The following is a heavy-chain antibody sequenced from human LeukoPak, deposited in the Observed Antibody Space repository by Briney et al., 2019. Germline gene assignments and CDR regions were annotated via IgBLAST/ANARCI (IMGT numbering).Heavy chain of an antibody. Sequence: GGSLRLSCAASGFTLSTYAMNWVRQAPGKGLEWVAVISYDGSNKYYADSVKGRFTISRDNSKNTLYLQMNSLRAEDTAVYYCARGVGRDWFDPWGQGTLVTVSS. CDR1: GFTLSTYA. CDR2: ISYDGSNK. D-gene: IGHD2-15*01. V-gene: IGHV3-30-3*01. CDR3: ARGVGRDWFDP. J-gene: IGHJ5*02.